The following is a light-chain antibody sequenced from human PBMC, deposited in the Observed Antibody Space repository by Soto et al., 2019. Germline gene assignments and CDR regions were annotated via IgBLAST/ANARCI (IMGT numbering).Light chain of an antibody. J-gene: IGKJ1*01. Sequence: EIVMTQSPATLSVSPGERATLSCGASQSVGSNLAWYQQKPGQAPRLLIYGATTRATVIPARFSGSGSGTEFTLTISSLQSEDFAVYYCLQYNSWPWTFGQGTKVDIK. V-gene: IGKV3-15*01. CDR3: LQYNSWPWT. CDR1: QSVGSN. CDR2: GAT.